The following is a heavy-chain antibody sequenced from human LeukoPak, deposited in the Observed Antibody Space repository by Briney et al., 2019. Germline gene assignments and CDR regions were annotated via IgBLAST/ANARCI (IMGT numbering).Heavy chain of an antibody. CDR3: ARLEDYYGLSN. V-gene: IGHV4-59*01. J-gene: IGHJ4*02. D-gene: IGHD3-10*01. CDR1: GGSISSYY. CDR2: IHYSGST. Sequence: SEALSLTCTVSGGSISSYYWSWIRQPPGKGLEWIGYIHYSGSTNYNPSLKSRLTISVETSKNQFSLKLSSVTAADTAVYYCARLEDYYGLSNWGQGTLVTVSS.